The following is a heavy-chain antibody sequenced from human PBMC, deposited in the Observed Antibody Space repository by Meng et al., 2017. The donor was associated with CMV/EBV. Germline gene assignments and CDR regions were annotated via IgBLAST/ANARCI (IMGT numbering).Heavy chain of an antibody. J-gene: IGHJ6*02. CDR2: IIPILGIA. Sequence: SVKVSCKASGGTFSSYAISWVRQAPGQGLEWMGGIIPILGIANYAQKFQGRVTITADTSTSTAYMELSSLRSEDTAVYYCARDGGVGAGGYYYYGMDVWGQGTTVTVSS. CDR1: GGTFSSYA. D-gene: IGHD1-26*01. CDR3: ARDGGVGAGGYYYYGMDV. V-gene: IGHV1-69*10.